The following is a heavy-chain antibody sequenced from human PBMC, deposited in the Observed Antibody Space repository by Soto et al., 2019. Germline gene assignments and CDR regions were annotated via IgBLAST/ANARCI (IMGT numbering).Heavy chain of an antibody. Sequence: GGSLRLSCAASGFTFSSYAMSWVRQAPGKGLEWVSAISGSGGSTYYADSVKGRFTISRDNSKNTLYLQMNSLRAEDTAVYYCAKAEYYYDSSGHNDYWGQGTLVTVSS. CDR2: ISGSGGST. CDR1: GFTFSSYA. D-gene: IGHD3-22*01. J-gene: IGHJ4*02. CDR3: AKAEYYYDSSGHNDY. V-gene: IGHV3-23*01.